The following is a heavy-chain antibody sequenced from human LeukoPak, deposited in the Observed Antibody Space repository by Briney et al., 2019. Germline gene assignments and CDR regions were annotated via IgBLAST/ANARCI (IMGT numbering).Heavy chain of an antibody. V-gene: IGHV4-39*07. Sequence: SETLSLTCTVSGGSISSSSYYWGWIRQPPGKGLEWIGSIYYSGSTYYNPSLKSRVTISVDTSKNQFSLKLSSVTAADTAVYYYARGAYYYDSSGYFPNRAFDIWGQGTMVTVSS. D-gene: IGHD3-22*01. CDR1: GGSISSSSYY. CDR2: IYYSGST. J-gene: IGHJ3*02. CDR3: ARGAYYYDSSGYFPNRAFDI.